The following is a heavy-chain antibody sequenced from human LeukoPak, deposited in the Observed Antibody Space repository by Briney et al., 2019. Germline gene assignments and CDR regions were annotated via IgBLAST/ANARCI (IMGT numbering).Heavy chain of an antibody. V-gene: IGHV3-15*01. CDR2: IKTKSEGGTT. J-gene: IGHJ6*03. Sequence: GGSLRLSCTASGFTFSNAGMNWVRQAPGKGLEWVGRIKTKSEGGTTDYAAPAKGRFTISRDDSKNALFLQMDSLKSDDTAMYYCTTEFKELGSFFYFYYMDVWGTGTTVTISS. CDR3: TTEFKELGSFFYFYYMDV. D-gene: IGHD3-10*01. CDR1: GFTFSNAG.